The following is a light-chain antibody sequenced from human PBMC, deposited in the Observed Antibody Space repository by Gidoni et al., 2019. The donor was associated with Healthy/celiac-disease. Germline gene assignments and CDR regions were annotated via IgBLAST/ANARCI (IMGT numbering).Light chain of an antibody. CDR2: LCS. CDR1: QSLLHSNGYNC. V-gene: IGKV2-28*01. J-gene: IGKJ2*01. CDR3: MQALQTPPYT. Sequence: IVMTQSPLSLPVTPGEPASISCMSSQSLLHSNGYNCWDWYRHKPGQSPQLRIYLCSERAFGVPDRFSGSGSGTDFTLKISRVEAEDVGVYYCMQALQTPPYTFXQXTKLXIK.